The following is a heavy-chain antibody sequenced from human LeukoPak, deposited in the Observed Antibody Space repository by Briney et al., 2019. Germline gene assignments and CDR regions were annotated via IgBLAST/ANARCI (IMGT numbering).Heavy chain of an antibody. CDR1: GASISSGDYS. J-gene: IGHJ4*02. CDR3: ARAYGADAGY. Sequence: SQTLSLTCAVSGASISSGDYSWTWIRQPPGKGLEWIGYIYHRGSTYYNPSLNSRVTISLDRSKNQFSLNLTSVTAADTAVYYCARAYGADAGYWGQGVLVTVSS. CDR2: IYHRGST. V-gene: IGHV4-30-2*01. D-gene: IGHD4-17*01.